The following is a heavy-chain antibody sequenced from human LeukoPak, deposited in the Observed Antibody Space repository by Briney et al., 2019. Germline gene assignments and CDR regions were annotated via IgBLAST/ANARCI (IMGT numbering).Heavy chain of an antibody. CDR2: IYYSGST. CDR3: ARSYCSSTSCYAVGAFDI. D-gene: IGHD2-2*01. J-gene: IGHJ3*02. CDR1: GGSISSSNYY. V-gene: IGHV4-39*01. Sequence: SETLSLTSTVSGGSISSSNYYSGWIRQPPGKGLEWIGSIYYSGSTYYNPSLKSRVTISVDTSKKQFSLRLSSVTAADTAVYYCARSYCSSTSCYAVGAFDIWGQGTLVTVSS.